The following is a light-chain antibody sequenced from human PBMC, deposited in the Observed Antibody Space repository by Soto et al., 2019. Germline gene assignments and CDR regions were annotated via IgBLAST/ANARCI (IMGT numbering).Light chain of an antibody. Sequence: EIVMTQSPGTLSVSPGERATLSWRASQNIINNLAWYQQKPGQAPRLLIFFASTRVTGIPARFSGSGSGTEFALTINSLQSEDFAVYYCHQYFSWPRGTFGQGTKVDI. CDR3: HQYFSWPRGT. J-gene: IGKJ1*01. V-gene: IGKV3-15*01. CDR2: FAS. CDR1: QNIINN.